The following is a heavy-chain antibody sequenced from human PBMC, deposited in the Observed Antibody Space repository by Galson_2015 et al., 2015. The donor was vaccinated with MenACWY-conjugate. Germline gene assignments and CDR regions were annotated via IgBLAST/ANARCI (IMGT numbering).Heavy chain of an antibody. CDR2: IDPSDPFI. J-gene: IGHJ6*02. D-gene: IGHD2-15*01. CDR3: ARRALVGYALNSYYGMDI. Sequence: QSGAEVKKPGESLRISCQGSGFTFTTYWISWVRQMPGKGLEWMGMIDPSDPFINYNPSFQGHVTISADKSISIAYLQWSSLKASDTAVYYCARRALVGYALNSYYGMDIWGQGTTVTVSS. CDR1: GFTFTTYW. V-gene: IGHV5-10-1*01.